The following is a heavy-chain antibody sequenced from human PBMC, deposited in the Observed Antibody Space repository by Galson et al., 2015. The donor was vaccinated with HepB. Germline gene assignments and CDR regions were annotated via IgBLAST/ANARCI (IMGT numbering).Heavy chain of an antibody. CDR1: GFTFDDYG. V-gene: IGHV3-20*04. CDR2: INWNGGST. J-gene: IGHJ5*02. Sequence: SLRLSCAASGFTFDDYGMSWVRQAPGKGLEWVSGINWNGGSTGYADSVKGRFTISRDNAKNSLYLQMNSLRAEDTALYYCALARSGYYYDSSGSWGQGTLVTVSS. CDR3: ALARSGYYYDSSGS. D-gene: IGHD3-22*01.